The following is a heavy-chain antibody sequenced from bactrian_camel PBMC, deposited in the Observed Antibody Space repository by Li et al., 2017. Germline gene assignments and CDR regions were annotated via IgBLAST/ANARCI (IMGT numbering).Heavy chain of an antibody. CDR1: GFTFDDHD. CDR2: IGSDRTT. J-gene: IGHJ6*01. CDR3: AADRGYGLDCDDASGY. Sequence: HVQLVESGGGSVQAGGSLRLSCAASGFTFDDHDMGWFRQAHGDGCELVSTIGSDRTTYYADSVKGRFTISRDNAKNTVYLEMNSLKPDDTGVYYCAADRGYGLDCDDASGYWGQGTQVTVS. V-gene: IGHV3S60*01. D-gene: IGHD3*01.